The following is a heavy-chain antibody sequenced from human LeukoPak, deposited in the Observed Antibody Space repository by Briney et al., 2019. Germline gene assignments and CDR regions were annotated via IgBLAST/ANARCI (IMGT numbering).Heavy chain of an antibody. Sequence: ASVKVSCKASGGTFSSYAISWVRQAPGQGLEWKGGIIPIFGTANYAQKFQGRVTITADESTSTAYMELSSLRSEDTAVYYCARGEAPGTVFGGMAVWGQGTAVTVSS. CDR3: ARGEAPGTVFGGMAV. CDR1: GGTFSSYA. CDR2: IIPIFGTA. V-gene: IGHV1-69*13. D-gene: IGHD3-16*01. J-gene: IGHJ6*02.